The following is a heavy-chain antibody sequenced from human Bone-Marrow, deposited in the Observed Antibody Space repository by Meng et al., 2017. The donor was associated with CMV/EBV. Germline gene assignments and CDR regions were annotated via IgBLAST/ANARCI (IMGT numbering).Heavy chain of an antibody. D-gene: IGHD1/OR15-1a*01. CDR3: ARETTRKGPPSY. Sequence: GESLKISCAASGFTFSSYSMNWVRQAPGKGLEWVSSISSSSSYIYYADSVKGRFTISRDNAKNSLYLQMNSRRAEDTAVYYCARETTRKGPPSYWGQGTLVTVSS. J-gene: IGHJ4*02. CDR2: ISSSSSYI. V-gene: IGHV3-21*01. CDR1: GFTFSSYS.